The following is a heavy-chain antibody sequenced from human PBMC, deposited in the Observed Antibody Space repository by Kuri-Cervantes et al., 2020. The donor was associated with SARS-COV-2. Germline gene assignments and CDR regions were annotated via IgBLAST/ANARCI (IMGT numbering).Heavy chain of an antibody. Sequence: GGSLRLSCAASGFTLGNHGMHWVRQAPGKGLEWLAVISTDGTITHYADSVKGRFTISRDNSKSTLYLEMNSLRDEDTGVYYCAKETGAAGSSWMSYFDNWGRGTQVTVSS. CDR2: ISTDGTIT. CDR3: AKETGAAGSSWMSYFDN. J-gene: IGHJ4*02. V-gene: IGHV3-30*18. CDR1: GFTLGNHG. D-gene: IGHD6-13*01.